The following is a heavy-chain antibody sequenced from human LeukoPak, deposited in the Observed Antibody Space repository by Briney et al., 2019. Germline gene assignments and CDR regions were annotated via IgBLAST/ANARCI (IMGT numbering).Heavy chain of an antibody. CDR2: ISYDGSNK. V-gene: IGHV3-30*04. J-gene: IGHJ4*02. CDR1: GFTFSSYA. D-gene: IGHD3-10*01. CDR3: AKDGSYYYFDY. Sequence: GRSLRLSCAASGFTFSSYAMHWVRQAPGKGLEWVAVISYDGSNKYYADSVKGRFTISRDNSKNTLYLQMNSLTAEDTAVYYCAKDGSYYYFDYWGQGTLVTVSS.